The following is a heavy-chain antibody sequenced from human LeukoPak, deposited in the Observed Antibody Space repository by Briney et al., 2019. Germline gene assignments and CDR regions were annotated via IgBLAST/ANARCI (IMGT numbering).Heavy chain of an antibody. D-gene: IGHD3-10*01. V-gene: IGHV3-23*01. CDR1: GFTFSSYT. CDR3: AKAHGAGSGYFDY. Sequence: GGSLRLSCAASGFTFSSYTMSWVRQAPGKGLEWVSAISDTGGSTYYADSVKGRFTISTDNSKSTLYQQMNSLRAEDTAVYHCAKAHGAGSGYFDYWGQGTLVTVSS. CDR2: ISDTGGST. J-gene: IGHJ4*02.